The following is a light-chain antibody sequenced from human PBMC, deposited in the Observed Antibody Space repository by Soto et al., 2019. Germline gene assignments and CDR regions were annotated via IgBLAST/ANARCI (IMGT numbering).Light chain of an antibody. CDR2: SNN. V-gene: IGLV1-44*01. CDR1: SSNIGSNT. J-gene: IGLJ2*01. CDR3: AAWDDSLNGPV. Sequence: QSVLTQPPSASGTPGQRVTISCSGSSSNIGSNTVNWYQQLPGTAPKLLIYSNNQRPSGVPDRLSGSKSGTSASLAISGLQSEDEADYYCAAWDDSLNGPVFGVGTKLTVL.